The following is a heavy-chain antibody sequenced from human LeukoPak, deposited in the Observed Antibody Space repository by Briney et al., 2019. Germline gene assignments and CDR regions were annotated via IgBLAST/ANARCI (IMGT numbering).Heavy chain of an antibody. D-gene: IGHD2-15*01. CDR1: GGSISSSSYY. Sequence: XTVXGGSISSSSYYWGWIRQPPGKGVEWIGKINHSGSTNYNPSIKSRVTISVETSKNQFSLKLSSVTAADTAVYYCARGGYCSGGSCYRPNSYYYYMDVWGKGTTVTVSS. CDR3: ARGGYCSGGSCYRPNSYYYYMDV. J-gene: IGHJ6*03. CDR2: INHSGST. V-gene: IGHV4-39*07.